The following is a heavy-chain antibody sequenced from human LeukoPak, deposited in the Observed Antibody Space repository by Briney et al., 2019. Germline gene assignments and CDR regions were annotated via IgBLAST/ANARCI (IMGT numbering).Heavy chain of an antibody. CDR3: ARSIAVAGLPHYYYYMDV. D-gene: IGHD6-19*01. J-gene: IGHJ6*03. V-gene: IGHV1-2*02. CDR1: GYTFTGYY. Sequence: SVKVSCKASGYTFTGYYMHWVRQAPGQGLEWMGWFNPNSGRTNYAQNFQGRVTMTRDTSISTAYMELSRLRSDDTAVYYCARSIAVAGLPHYYYYMDVWGKGATVTVSS. CDR2: FNPNSGRT.